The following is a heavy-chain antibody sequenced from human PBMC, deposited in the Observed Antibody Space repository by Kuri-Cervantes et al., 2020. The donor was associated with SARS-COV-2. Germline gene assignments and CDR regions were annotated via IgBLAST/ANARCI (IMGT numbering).Heavy chain of an antibody. Sequence: ASVKVSCKASGYTFTSYGISRVRQAPGQGLEWMGWINPNSGGTNYAQKFQGRVTMTRDTSITTAYLEMNSLTSDDTAVYYCARLRQLEEGYWGQETLVTVSS. J-gene: IGHJ4*02. D-gene: IGHD1-1*01. CDR3: ARLRQLEEGY. CDR2: INPNSGGT. V-gene: IGHV1-2*02. CDR1: GYTFTSYG.